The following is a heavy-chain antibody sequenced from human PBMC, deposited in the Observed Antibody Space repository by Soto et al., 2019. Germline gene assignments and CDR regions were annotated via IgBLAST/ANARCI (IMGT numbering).Heavy chain of an antibody. CDR3: VKDDRILGRRYFDL. CDR2: ISFSDGGT. CDR1: GFTFISYA. J-gene: IGHJ2*01. Sequence: EEQLLESGGGLIQPGGSLRLACAASGFTFISYAMTWVRQAPGKGLEWVSSISFSDGGTYYADSVKGRLTISRDNSKNTLFLQMNILRVEDTAVYYCVKDDRILGRRYFDLWGRGTLVTVSS. V-gene: IGHV3-23*01. D-gene: IGHD2-15*01.